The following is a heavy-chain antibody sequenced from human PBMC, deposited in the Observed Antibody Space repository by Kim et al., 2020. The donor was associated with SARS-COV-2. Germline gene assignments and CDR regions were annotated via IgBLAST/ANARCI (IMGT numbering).Heavy chain of an antibody. J-gene: IGHJ4*02. D-gene: IGHD3-10*01. CDR1: GFTVSSNY. CDR2: IYSGGST. CDR3: ARAGETMVRGVSIAGFDY. V-gene: IGHV3-66*01. Sequence: GGSLRLSCAASGFTVSSNYMSWVRQAPGKGLEWVSVIYSGGSTYYADSVKGSFTISRDNSKNTLYLQMNSLRAEDTAVYYCARAGETMVRGVSIAGFDYWGQGALVTVSS.